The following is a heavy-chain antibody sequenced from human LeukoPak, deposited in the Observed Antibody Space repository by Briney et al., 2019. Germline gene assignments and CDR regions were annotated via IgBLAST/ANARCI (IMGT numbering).Heavy chain of an antibody. D-gene: IGHD3-10*01. V-gene: IGHV3-23*01. Sequence: GGSLRLSCAASGFTFSNYAMSWVRQAPGKGLEWVSVISGNGASTYYADSVKGRFTISRDNSKNTLFLQMNSLRAEDTAIYYCAKNRYYGSGSYGWFDPWGQGSLVTVSS. CDR3: AKNRYYGSGSYGWFDP. CDR2: ISGNGAST. CDR1: GFTFSNYA. J-gene: IGHJ5*02.